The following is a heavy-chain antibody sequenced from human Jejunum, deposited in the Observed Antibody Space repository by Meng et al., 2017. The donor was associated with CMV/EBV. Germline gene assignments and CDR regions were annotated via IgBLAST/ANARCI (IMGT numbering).Heavy chain of an antibody. CDR3: ARDFSYYSLDV. D-gene: IGHD2/OR15-2a*01. Sequence: AAAGFWFGGDGRSWVRQAPGKGLECVSVIDWNGGTTAYADAVKGRFTISRDNAKNSLYLHMISLRAEDTALYYCARDFSYYSLDVWGQGTTVTVSS. CDR2: IDWNGGTT. V-gene: IGHV3-20*03. CDR1: GFWFGGDG. J-gene: IGHJ6*02.